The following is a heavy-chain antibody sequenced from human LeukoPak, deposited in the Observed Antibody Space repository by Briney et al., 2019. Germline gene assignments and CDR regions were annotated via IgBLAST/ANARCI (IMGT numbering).Heavy chain of an antibody. Sequence: SETLSLTCTVSGGSISSYYWSWIRQPPGKGLEWIGYINYSGSTKYNPSLKSRVTISVDTSKNQFSLKVSSVTAADTAVYYCARSAIDAFDIWGQGTMVTVSS. V-gene: IGHV4-59*08. CDR1: GGSISSYY. J-gene: IGHJ3*02. CDR2: INYSGST. D-gene: IGHD6-25*01. CDR3: ARSAIDAFDI.